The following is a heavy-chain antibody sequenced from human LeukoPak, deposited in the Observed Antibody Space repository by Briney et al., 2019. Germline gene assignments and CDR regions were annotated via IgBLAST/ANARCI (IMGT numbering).Heavy chain of an antibody. V-gene: IGHV4-34*01. CDR3: ARGGGYSYGFIGIPFDY. CDR2: INHSGST. J-gene: IGHJ4*02. CDR1: GGSFSGYY. D-gene: IGHD5-18*01. Sequence: SETLSLTCAVYGGSFSGYYWSWIRQPPGKGLEWIGEINHSGSTNYNPSLKSRVTISVDTSKNQFSLKLSSVTAADTAVYYCARGGGYSYGFIGIPFDYWGQGTLATVSS.